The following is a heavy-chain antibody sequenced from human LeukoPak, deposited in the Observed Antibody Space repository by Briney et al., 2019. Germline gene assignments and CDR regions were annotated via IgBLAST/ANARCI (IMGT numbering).Heavy chain of an antibody. J-gene: IGHJ6*04. CDR2: INPNSGGT. CDR3: ARDLGAAAVYGMDV. D-gene: IGHD6-13*01. V-gene: IGHV1-2*04. Sequence: GASVKASCKASGYTFTGYYMHWVRQAPGQGLEWMGWINPNSGGTNYAQKLRGWVTMTRDTSISTAYTELSRLRSDDTAVYYCARDLGAAAVYGMDVWGKGTTVTVSS. CDR1: GYTFTGYY.